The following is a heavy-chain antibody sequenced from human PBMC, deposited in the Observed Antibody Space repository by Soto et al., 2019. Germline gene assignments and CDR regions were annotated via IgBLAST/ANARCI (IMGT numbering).Heavy chain of an antibody. Sequence: GGSLRLSCAASGFTFSSYDRSWVRQAPGKGLEWVSAISGSGGSTYDADSGKGRFTISRDNSKKTLYLQMTSLRAEYTAVYYCAKELSSLGSCMTYFDDWGQGTLVTVSS. CDR3: AKELSSLGSCMTYFDD. V-gene: IGHV3-23*01. CDR2: ISGSGGST. J-gene: IGHJ4*02. D-gene: IGHD1-26*01. CDR1: GFTFSSYD.